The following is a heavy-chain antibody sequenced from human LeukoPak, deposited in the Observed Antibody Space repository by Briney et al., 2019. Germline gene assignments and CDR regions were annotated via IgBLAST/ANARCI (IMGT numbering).Heavy chain of an antibody. CDR2: INTDGSST. J-gene: IGHJ4*02. D-gene: IGHD6-19*01. CDR1: GFTFRSYW. Sequence: GGSLRLSCAASGFTFRSYWMHWVRQAPGKGLVWVSRINTDGSSTSYADSVKGRFTISRDNAKNTLYLQMNSLRAEDTAAYYCARGRSIAVAGTTDYWGQGTLVTVSS. CDR3: ARGRSIAVAGTTDY. V-gene: IGHV3-74*01.